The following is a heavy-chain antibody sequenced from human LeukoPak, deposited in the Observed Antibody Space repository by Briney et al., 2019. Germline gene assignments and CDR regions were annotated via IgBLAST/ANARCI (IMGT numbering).Heavy chain of an antibody. V-gene: IGHV5-51*01. D-gene: IGHD6-19*01. CDR2: IYPGDSDT. Sequence: GESLKISCKGSGYSFTSYWIDWVRQMPGKGLEWMGIIYPGDSDTRYSPSFQGQVTISADKSISTAYLQWSSLKASDTAMYYCARHGGSGWYLISNWFDPWGQGTLVTVSS. J-gene: IGHJ5*02. CDR3: ARHGGSGWYLISNWFDP. CDR1: GYSFTSYW.